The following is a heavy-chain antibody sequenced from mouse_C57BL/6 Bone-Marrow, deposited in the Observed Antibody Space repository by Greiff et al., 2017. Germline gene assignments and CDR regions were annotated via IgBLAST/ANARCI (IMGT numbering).Heavy chain of an antibody. Sequence: EVMLVESGGDLVKPGGSLKLSCAASGFTFSSYGMSWVRQTPDKRLEWVATISSGGSYTNYPDSVKGRFTISRDNAKNTLYLQMSSLKSEDTAMYYCARQIYYDYDDWFAYGGQGTLVTVSA. CDR2: ISSGGSYT. D-gene: IGHD2-4*01. J-gene: IGHJ3*01. CDR1: GFTFSSYG. CDR3: ARQIYYDYDDWFAY. V-gene: IGHV5-6*02.